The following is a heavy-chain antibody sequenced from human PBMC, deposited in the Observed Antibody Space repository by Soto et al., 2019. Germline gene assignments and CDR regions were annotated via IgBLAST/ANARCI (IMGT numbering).Heavy chain of an antibody. Sequence: PGGSLRLSCGASGFTFGDYAMTWVRQGPGRGLEWVSTLSVSSLNTYYADSVKGRFTISRDNSKNTMYLEMNSLRVDDTAVYYCTTQFFHSSRKPPEDVWGQGTPVTVSS. CDR1: GFTFGDYA. J-gene: IGHJ6*02. CDR3: TTQFFHSSRKPPEDV. V-gene: IGHV3-23*01. CDR2: LSVSSLNT.